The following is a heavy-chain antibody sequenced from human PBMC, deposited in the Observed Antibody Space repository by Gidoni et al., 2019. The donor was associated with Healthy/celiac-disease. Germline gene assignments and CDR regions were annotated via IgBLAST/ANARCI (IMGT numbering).Heavy chain of an antibody. D-gene: IGHD3-9*01. CDR3: ARDAYYEILTGPPAFAFDS. J-gene: IGHJ3*02. V-gene: IGHV1-3*01. Sequence: VQLVQSGAEVTKPGASVTVSCKASGYTFTSSSLHWVRQDPGQRLEWMGWINAGNGNTKYSQKFQGRGTSIRDTSASTAYMELSSLRSEDTAVYYWARDAYYEILTGPPAFAFDSWGQGTMVTVSS. CDR1: GYTFTSSS. CDR2: INAGNGNT.